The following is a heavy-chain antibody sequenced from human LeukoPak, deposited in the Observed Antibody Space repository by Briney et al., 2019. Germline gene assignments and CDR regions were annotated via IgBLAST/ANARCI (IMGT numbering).Heavy chain of an antibody. CDR1: GYSISSGYY. Sequence: SETLSLTCAVSGYSISSGYYWGWIRQPPGKGLEWIGSIYHSGSTYYNPSLKSRVTISVDTSKNQFSLKLGSVTAADTAVYYCASTGTTALFDYWGQGTLVTVSS. D-gene: IGHD1-7*01. V-gene: IGHV4-38-2*01. CDR3: ASTGTTALFDY. CDR2: IYHSGST. J-gene: IGHJ4*02.